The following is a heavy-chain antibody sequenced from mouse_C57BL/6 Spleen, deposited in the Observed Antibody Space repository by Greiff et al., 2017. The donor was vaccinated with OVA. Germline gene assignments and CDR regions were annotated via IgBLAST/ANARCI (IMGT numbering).Heavy chain of an antibody. CDR1: GFTFSSYA. CDR3: ARDQGDYDDFDD. J-gene: IGHJ2*01. V-gene: IGHV5-4*01. CDR2: ISDGGSYT. Sequence: EVQGVESGGGLVKPGGSLKLSCAASGFTFSSYAMSWVRQTPEKRLEWVATISDGGSYTYYPDNVKGRFTFTRDNAKNNLYLQMSHLKSEDTAMYYCARDQGDYDDFDDWGQGTTLTVSS. D-gene: IGHD2-4*01.